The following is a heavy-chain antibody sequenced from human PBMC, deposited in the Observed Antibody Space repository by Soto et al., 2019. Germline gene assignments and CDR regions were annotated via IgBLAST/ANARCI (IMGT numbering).Heavy chain of an antibody. CDR3: ASFNTVRVVTAMPL. CDR2: IDPGNGNT. V-gene: IGHV1-3*01. CDR1: GYTFTTYA. D-gene: IGHD2-21*02. Sequence: QVQLVQSGAEVKRPGASVRVSCSASGYTFTTYAMHWVRQAPGQSLEWMGWIDPGNGNTRYSRNFQGRVSITRDTSASTAYMDLSNLRSEDTAVYYCASFNTVRVVTAMPLWGQGTMVTASS. J-gene: IGHJ3*01.